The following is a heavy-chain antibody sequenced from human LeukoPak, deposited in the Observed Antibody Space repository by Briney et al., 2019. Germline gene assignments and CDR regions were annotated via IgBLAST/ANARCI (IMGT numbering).Heavy chain of an antibody. CDR2: INHSGST. V-gene: IGHV4-39*07. D-gene: IGHD2-2*01. Sequence: SETLSLTCTVSGGSISSSSYYWGWIRQPPGKGLEWIGEINHSGSTNYNPSLKSRVTISVDTSKNQFSLKLSSVTAADTAVYYCARSPPRVVPAAFNWFDPWGQGTLVTVSS. J-gene: IGHJ5*02. CDR1: GGSISSSSYY. CDR3: ARSPPRVVPAAFNWFDP.